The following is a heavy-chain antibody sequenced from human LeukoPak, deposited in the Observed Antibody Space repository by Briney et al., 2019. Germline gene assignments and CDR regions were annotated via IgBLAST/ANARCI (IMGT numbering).Heavy chain of an antibody. V-gene: IGHV3-23*01. D-gene: IGHD3-10*01. Sequence: GGSLRLSCAASGFTFSSFAMSWVRQGPGKGLEWVSGFSASDGSTQYADSVKGRFTISRDNSKNTLFLQMNSLRAEDTAVYYCAKGNYYGSAYWGQGTLVTVSS. J-gene: IGHJ4*02. CDR2: FSASDGST. CDR3: AKGNYYGSAY. CDR1: GFTFSSFA.